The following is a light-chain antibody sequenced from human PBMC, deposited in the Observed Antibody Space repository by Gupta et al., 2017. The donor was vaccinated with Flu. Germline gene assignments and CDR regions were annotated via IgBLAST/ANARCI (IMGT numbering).Light chain of an antibody. Sequence: QSALTQPPSASGSLGQSVTISCTGPSSDVGGYNSVSWYQQHPGKAPKLMIYEVTKRPSGVPDRFSGSKSANTASLTVSGLQAEDEADYYCTSYAGSNIFYVFGAGTKVTVL. CDR3: TSYAGSNIFYV. V-gene: IGLV2-8*01. CDR1: SSDVGGYNS. CDR2: EVT. J-gene: IGLJ1*01.